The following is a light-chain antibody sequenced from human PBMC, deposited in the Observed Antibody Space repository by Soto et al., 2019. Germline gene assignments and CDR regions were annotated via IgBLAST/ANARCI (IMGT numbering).Light chain of an antibody. CDR3: QQYHNLPPWT. Sequence: EIVISQSPATLSVSQGERATVSCRASHDIRSNLAWYQQRPGQAPRLLIYGASTRATGIPARFSGSGSGTEFTLTISSLQSEDFAVYHCQQYHNLPPWTFGQGTKVDI. V-gene: IGKV3-15*01. CDR1: HDIRSN. J-gene: IGKJ1*01. CDR2: GAS.